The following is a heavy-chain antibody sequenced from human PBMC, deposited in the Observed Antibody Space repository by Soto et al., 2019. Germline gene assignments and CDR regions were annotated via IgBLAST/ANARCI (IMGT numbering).Heavy chain of an antibody. Sequence: QVQLQQWGAGLLKHSETLSLTCAVYGGSFSGYYWSWIRQPPGKGVEWIGEINHSGSTNYNPSLKSRVTISVDTSKNQFTLKLSSVTAAETAVYYCARVVSLKVKWGSYYGLCYFDYWGQGTLVTVSS. CDR3: ARVVSLKVKWGSYYGLCYFDY. CDR2: INHSGST. J-gene: IGHJ4*02. CDR1: GGSFSGYY. V-gene: IGHV4-34*01. D-gene: IGHD1-26*01.